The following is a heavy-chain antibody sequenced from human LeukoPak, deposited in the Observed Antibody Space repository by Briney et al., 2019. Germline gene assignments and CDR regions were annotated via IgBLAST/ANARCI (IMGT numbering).Heavy chain of an antibody. D-gene: IGHD5-24*01. CDR3: ARGGSTVNSNSWPSRDGYTRPRRTLYHYYMDV. Sequence: GGSLRLSCAASGFTVSSNYMTWVRQAPGKGLEWVSVIYSGGSTYYADTVKGRFTTLRDISNNTVYLLMNSLRTEDTAVYYCARGGSTVNSNSWPSRDGYTRPRRTLYHYYMDVWGKGTTVTISS. J-gene: IGHJ6*03. CDR2: IYSGGST. V-gene: IGHV3-66*01. CDR1: GFTVSSNY.